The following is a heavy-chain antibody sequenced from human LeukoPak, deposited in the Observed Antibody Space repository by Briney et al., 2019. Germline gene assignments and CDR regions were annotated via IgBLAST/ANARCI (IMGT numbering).Heavy chain of an antibody. D-gene: IGHD3-22*01. CDR2: IIPILGIA. V-gene: IGHV1-69*04. CDR3: ARDPDYYDSSGIDY. CDR1: GGTCSSYA. J-gene: IGHJ4*02. Sequence: SVKVSCKASGGTCSSYAISWVRQAPGQWLESMRRIIPILGIANYAQKFQGRVTITADKSTSTAYMELSSLRSEDTAVYYCARDPDYYDSSGIDYWGQGTLVTVSS.